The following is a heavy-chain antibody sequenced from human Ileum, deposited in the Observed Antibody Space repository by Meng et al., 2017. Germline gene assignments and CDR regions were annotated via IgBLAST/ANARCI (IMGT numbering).Heavy chain of an antibody. CDR2: MNPNSGNT. CDR3: AGRRPYGDYPISNY. CDR1: GYTFSSYD. D-gene: IGHD4-17*01. J-gene: IGHJ4*02. Sequence: QVHLVQSGAEVKKPGDSWKVSCKASGYTFSSYDINCVRQATGQGLEWMGWMNPNSGNTNYAQKFHGRVTMTRNTSISTAYLELSSLISEDTAIYYCAGRRPYGDYPISNYWGQGTLVTVSS. V-gene: IGHV1-8*01.